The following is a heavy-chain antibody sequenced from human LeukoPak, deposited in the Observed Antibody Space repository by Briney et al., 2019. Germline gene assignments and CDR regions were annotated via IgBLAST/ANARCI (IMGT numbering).Heavy chain of an antibody. CDR1: GGSISSRSYY. J-gene: IGHJ4*02. CDR3: ARRAKATTMIVVVTYFDY. D-gene: IGHD3-22*01. CDR2: IYYSGST. V-gene: IGHV4-39*01. Sequence: SETLSLTCTVSGGSISSRSYYWGWIRQPPGKGLEWIGSIYYSGSTYYNPSLKSRVTISVDTSKNQFSLKLSSVTAADTAVYYCARRAKATTMIVVVTYFDYWGQGTLVTVSS.